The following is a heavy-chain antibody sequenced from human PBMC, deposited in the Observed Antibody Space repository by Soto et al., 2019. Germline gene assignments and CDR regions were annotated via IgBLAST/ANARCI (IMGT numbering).Heavy chain of an antibody. J-gene: IGHJ6*01. CDR3: ARDFGSDATGYYGMDV. V-gene: IGHV3-66*01. D-gene: IGHD3-10*01. CDR2: ISLGGVI. Sequence: PGGTLRLCCAASKYNVTSNYMSWVLRTLVKGLVCVSLISLGGVIVYADSVIGRFTFSRDNFWITFFLQVNILRSGDTGVYFCARDFGSDATGYYGMDVWGQGTTVT. CDR1: KYNVTSNY.